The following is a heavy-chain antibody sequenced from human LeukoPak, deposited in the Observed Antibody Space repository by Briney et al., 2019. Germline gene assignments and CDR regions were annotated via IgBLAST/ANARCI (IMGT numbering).Heavy chain of an antibody. J-gene: IGHJ6*03. Sequence: SETLSLTCTVSGGSISSISYYWGWIRQPPGKVLGWIVSIYYSGSTYYDPSLKSRITISVDTSKNQFSLKLSSVTAADTAVYYCARGDTAMGPHWGKYYNYYMDVWGKGTTVTVSS. D-gene: IGHD5-18*01. V-gene: IGHV4-39*07. CDR1: GGSISSISYY. CDR3: ARGDTAMGPHWGKYYNYYMDV. CDR2: IYYSGST.